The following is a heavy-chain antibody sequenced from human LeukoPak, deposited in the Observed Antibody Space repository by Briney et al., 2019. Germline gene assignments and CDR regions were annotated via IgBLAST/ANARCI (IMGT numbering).Heavy chain of an antibody. J-gene: IGHJ3*02. V-gene: IGHV1-18*01. Sequence: ASVKVSCKASGYTFTSYGISWVRQAPGQGLEWMGWISAYNGNTNYAQKLQGRVTMTTDTSTSTAYMELRSLRSDDTAVYYCATLTGGVAVAGSAFDIWGQGTMVTVSS. D-gene: IGHD6-19*01. CDR3: ATLTGGVAVAGSAFDI. CDR1: GYTFTSYG. CDR2: ISAYNGNT.